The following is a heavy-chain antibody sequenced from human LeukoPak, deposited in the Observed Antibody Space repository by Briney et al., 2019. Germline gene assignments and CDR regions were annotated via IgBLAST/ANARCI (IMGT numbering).Heavy chain of an antibody. CDR2: KWYDGSNK. CDR1: GFTFSSYG. D-gene: IGHD3-22*01. J-gene: IGHJ4*02. V-gene: IGHV3-33*01. CDR3: ARGETYYYDSRGPTDY. Sequence: PGVSLRLSCAASGFTFSSYGMHWVRQAPGKGLEWVAVKWYDGSNKYYADSVKGRFTISRDNSKNTLYLQMNSLRAEDTAVYYCARGETYYYDSRGPTDYWGQGTLVTVSS.